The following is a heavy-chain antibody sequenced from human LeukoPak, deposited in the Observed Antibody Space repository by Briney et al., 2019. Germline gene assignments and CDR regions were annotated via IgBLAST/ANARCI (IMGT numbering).Heavy chain of an antibody. CDR3: ARDVEMTTGPWYFDF. CDR2: ISSSSSII. V-gene: IGHV3-48*02. J-gene: IGHJ2*01. D-gene: IGHD4-17*01. CDR1: GFTFSSYS. Sequence: GGSLRLSCAASGFTFSSYSMNWVRQAPGKGLEWVSYISSSSSIIYYADSVKGRFTISRDNAKNSLYLQMNSLRDEDTAVYYCARDVEMTTGPWYFDFWGRGTLVTVSS.